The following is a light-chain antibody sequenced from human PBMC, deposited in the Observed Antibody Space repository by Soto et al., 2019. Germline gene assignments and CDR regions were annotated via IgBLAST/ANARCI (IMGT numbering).Light chain of an antibody. J-gene: IGKJ1*01. Sequence: AIQMTQSPSSLSASVGDRVTITCRASQGIRNDLDWYQQKPGKAPKLLIYGASNLQSGVPSRFSGSGSGTDFTLTISSLQPEDFATYYCLQDYNYPWSFGQGTKVDIK. CDR3: LQDYNYPWS. V-gene: IGKV1-6*01. CDR1: QGIRND. CDR2: GAS.